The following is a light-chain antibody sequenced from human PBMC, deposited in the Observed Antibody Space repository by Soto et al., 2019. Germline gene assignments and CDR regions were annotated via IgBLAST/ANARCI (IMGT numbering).Light chain of an antibody. CDR2: EVS. V-gene: IGLV2-14*01. CDR1: SSDVGGYKH. Sequence: QSVLAQPASVSGSPGQSITISCTGTSSDVGGYKHVSWYQHHPGKAPKLMIYEVSNRPSGVSNRFSGSKSGYTASLTISGLQAEDEADYYCNSQRSSGTRVFGTGPKVTVL. CDR3: NSQRSSGTRV. J-gene: IGLJ1*01.